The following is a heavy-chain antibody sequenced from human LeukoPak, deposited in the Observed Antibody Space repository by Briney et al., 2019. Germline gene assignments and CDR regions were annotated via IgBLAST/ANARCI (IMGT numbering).Heavy chain of an antibody. CDR2: IWYDGSKI. CDR3: ARGEAGDHPDY. Sequence: GTSLTLSCAASGFTFTSYGMHWVRQAPGKGLEWVAVIWYDGSKIYYPDSVKGRFTISRDISKNTVYLQMNRLIAHAMSVYHFARGEAGDHPDYWGQGTLVTVSS. J-gene: IGHJ4*02. V-gene: IGHV3-33*01. D-gene: IGHD7-27*01. CDR1: GFTFTSYG.